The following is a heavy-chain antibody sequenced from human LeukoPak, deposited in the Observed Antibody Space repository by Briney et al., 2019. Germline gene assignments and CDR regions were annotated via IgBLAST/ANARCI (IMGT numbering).Heavy chain of an antibody. CDR2: IIPILGIA. Sequence: ASVKVSCKASGGTFSSYAISWVRQAPGLGLEWMGRIIPILGIANYAQKFQGRVTITADKSTSTAYMELSSLRSEDTAVYYCAGNNYYGSGSHYYYYYGMDVWGQGTTVTVSS. CDR1: GGTFSSYA. J-gene: IGHJ6*02. CDR3: AGNNYYGSGSHYYYYYGMDV. D-gene: IGHD3-10*01. V-gene: IGHV1-69*04.